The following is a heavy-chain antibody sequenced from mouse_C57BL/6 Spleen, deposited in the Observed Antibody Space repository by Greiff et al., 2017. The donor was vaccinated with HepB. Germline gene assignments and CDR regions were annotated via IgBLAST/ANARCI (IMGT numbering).Heavy chain of an antibody. CDR2: IYPGDGDT. Sequence: QVQLQQSGPELVKPGASVKISCKASGYAFSSSWMNWVKQRPGKGLEWIGRIYPGDGDTNYNGKFKGKATLTADKSSSAAYRQLSSLTSEDSAVYFCAIYDLGSGYYAMDYWGQGTSVTVSS. J-gene: IGHJ4*01. CDR3: AIYDLGSGYYAMDY. CDR1: GYAFSSSW. V-gene: IGHV1-82*01. D-gene: IGHD2-12*01.